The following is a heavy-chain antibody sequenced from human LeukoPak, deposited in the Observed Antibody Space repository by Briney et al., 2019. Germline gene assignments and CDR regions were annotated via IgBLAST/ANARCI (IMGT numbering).Heavy chain of an antibody. CDR3: ARDQEGVIDY. J-gene: IGHJ4*02. V-gene: IGHV3-21*01. D-gene: IGHD3-10*01. CDR2: ISRSSSYI. CDR1: GFTFSSYS. Sequence: PGGSLRLSCAASGFTFSSYSMNWVRQAPGKGLEWVSSISRSSSYIDYADSVKGRFTISRDNAKNSLYLQMNSLRAEDTAVYYCARDQEGVIDYWGQGTLVTVSS.